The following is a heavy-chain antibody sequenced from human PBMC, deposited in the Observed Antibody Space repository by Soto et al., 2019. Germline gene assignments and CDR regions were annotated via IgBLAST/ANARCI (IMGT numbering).Heavy chain of an antibody. D-gene: IGHD6-13*01. CDR1: GGTFSSYA. J-gene: IGHJ4*02. CDR3: ARDLAAAGDPYYFDY. V-gene: IGHV1-69*06. CDR2: IIPIFGTA. Sequence: SVKVSCKASGGTFSSYAISWVRQAPGQGLEWMGGIIPIFGTANYAQKFQGRVTITADKSTSTAYMELSSLRSEDTAVYYCARDLAAAGDPYYFDYWGQGXLVTVSS.